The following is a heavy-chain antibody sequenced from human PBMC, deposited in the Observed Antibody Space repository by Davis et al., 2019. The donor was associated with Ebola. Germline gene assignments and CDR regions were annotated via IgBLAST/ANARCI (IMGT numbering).Heavy chain of an antibody. D-gene: IGHD3-16*01. CDR1: GFSFDNSW. CDR3: ARYCHYRDCSYFDS. Sequence: GESLKISCVVSGFSFDNSWMTWVRQAPGKGLEWVANMKGDGSLKNYVDSVKGRFTISRDNAKKSLYLEMNSLRAEDTATYYCARYCHYRDCSYFDSWGQGTRVAVSS. V-gene: IGHV3-7*03. CDR2: MKGDGSLK. J-gene: IGHJ4*02.